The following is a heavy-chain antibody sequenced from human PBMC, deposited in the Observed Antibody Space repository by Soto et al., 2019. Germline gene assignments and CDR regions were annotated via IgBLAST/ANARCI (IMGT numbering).Heavy chain of an antibody. J-gene: IGHJ5*02. Sequence: GGSLRLSCAASGFTFSSYWMNWVRQAPGKGLEWVANIKQDGTEKYYVDSVKGRFTISRDNAKNSLYLQMDSLRVEDTAVFYCARDGSAGSNARNWFDPWGQGTLVTVSS. D-gene: IGHD1-26*01. CDR3: ARDGSAGSNARNWFDP. CDR1: GFTFSSYW. V-gene: IGHV3-7*05. CDR2: IKQDGTEK.